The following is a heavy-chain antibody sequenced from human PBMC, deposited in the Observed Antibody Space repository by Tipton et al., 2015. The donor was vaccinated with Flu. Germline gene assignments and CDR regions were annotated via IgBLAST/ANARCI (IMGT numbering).Heavy chain of an antibody. J-gene: IGHJ4*02. CDR3: ARHPSGSDFGFDS. V-gene: IGHV3-23*01. Sequence: GSLRLSCAASGFTFSTYAMSWVRQAPGKGLEWVSTISGSGDSTYYADSVKGRFTISRDNAKNSLYLQMNSLRAEDTAVYYCARHPSGSDFGFDSWGQGILVTVSS. CDR1: GFTFSTYA. D-gene: IGHD1-26*01. CDR2: ISGSGDST.